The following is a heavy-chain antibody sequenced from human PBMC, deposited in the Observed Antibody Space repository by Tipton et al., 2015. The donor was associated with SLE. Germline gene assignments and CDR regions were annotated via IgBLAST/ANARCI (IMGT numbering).Heavy chain of an antibody. V-gene: IGHV1-8*01. Sequence: QSGPEVKKPGASVKVSCKASGYTFTSYYINWVRQATGQGLEWMGWMNPNSGNTGSAQKFQGRVTMTRNTPISTAYMELSSLRSDDTAVYYCARGGWGGPRYFDYWGQGTLVTVSS. CDR3: ARGGWGGPRYFDY. CDR1: GYTFTSYY. J-gene: IGHJ4*02. D-gene: IGHD3-10*01. CDR2: MNPNSGNT.